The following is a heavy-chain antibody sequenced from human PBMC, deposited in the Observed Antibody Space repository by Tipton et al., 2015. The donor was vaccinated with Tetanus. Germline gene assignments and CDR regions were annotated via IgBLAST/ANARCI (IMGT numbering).Heavy chain of an antibody. CDR2: IYHSGST. D-gene: IGHD6-13*01. CDR1: GGSITSDNHY. V-gene: IGHV4-31*11. Sequence: TLSLTCAVSGGSITSDNHYWSWIRQPPGKGLEWIGYIYHSGSTYYNASLKSRLDISLDTPKNHFSLRLTSVTVAATAVYYCARDPGIASAGRGFDPRGQGTLVAVAS. CDR3: ARDPGIASAGRGFDP. J-gene: IGHJ5*02.